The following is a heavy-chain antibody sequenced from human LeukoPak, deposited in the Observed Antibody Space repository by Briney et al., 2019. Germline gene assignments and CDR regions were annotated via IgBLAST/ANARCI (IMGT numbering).Heavy chain of an antibody. J-gene: IGHJ6*02. V-gene: IGHV1-24*01. CDR1: GYTLTELS. CDR3: ATDSHCNLPYYYYYYGMDV. CDR2: FDPEDGET. D-gene: IGHD1-1*01. Sequence: RWASVKVSCKVSGYTLTELSMHWVRQAPGKGLEWMGGFDPEDGETIYAQKFQGRVTMTEDTSTDTAYMELSSLRSEDTAVYYCATDSHCNLPYYYYYYGMDVWGQGTTVTVSS.